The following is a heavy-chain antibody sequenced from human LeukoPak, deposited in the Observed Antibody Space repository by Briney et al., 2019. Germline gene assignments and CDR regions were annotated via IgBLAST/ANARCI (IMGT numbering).Heavy chain of an antibody. Sequence: GGPLRLSCAASGFTFSSYSMNWVRQAPGKGLEWVSYISSSSSTIYYADSVKGRFTISRDNAKNSLYLQMNSLRAEDTAVYYCTKPGPKDGYKEPYFDYWGQGTLVTVSS. CDR1: GFTFSSYS. J-gene: IGHJ4*02. D-gene: IGHD5-24*01. CDR2: ISSSSSTI. V-gene: IGHV3-48*01. CDR3: TKPGPKDGYKEPYFDY.